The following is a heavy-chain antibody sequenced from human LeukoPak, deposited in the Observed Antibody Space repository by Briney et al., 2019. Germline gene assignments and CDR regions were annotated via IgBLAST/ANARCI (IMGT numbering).Heavy chain of an antibody. CDR1: GFTFSDYA. D-gene: IGHD3-22*01. CDR3: AKELYYDSSGYPSAFDY. J-gene: IGHJ4*02. CDR2: ISDDGSGT. V-gene: IGHV3-23*01. Sequence: GGSLRLSCAASGFTFSDYAMSWVRQAPGQGLEWVSTISDDGSGTYYADSVKGRFTISRDNSKNTLFLQMNSLRAEDTAVYYCAKELYYDSSGYPSAFDYWGQGTLVTVSS.